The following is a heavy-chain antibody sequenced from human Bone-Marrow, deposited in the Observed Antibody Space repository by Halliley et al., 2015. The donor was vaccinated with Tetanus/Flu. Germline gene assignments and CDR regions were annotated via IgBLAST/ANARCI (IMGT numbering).Heavy chain of an antibody. CDR3: ARGLGRRWFAP. V-gene: IGHV4-59*01. J-gene: IGHJ5*02. CDR1: GDSISDYY. Sequence: TLSLTCIVSGDSISDYYWSWIRQPPGKGLEWIGYIYQSGNTDYNPSLKSRVSMSIDLSRNQFSLKLRSVTAADTAIYFCARGLGRRWFAPWGQGALVSVSS. CDR2: IYQSGNT. D-gene: IGHD7-27*01.